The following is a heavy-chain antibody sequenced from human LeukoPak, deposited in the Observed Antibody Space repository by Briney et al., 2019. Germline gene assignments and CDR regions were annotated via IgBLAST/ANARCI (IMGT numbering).Heavy chain of an antibody. CDR3: AKDRGRGQLLSFDY. V-gene: IGHV3-23*01. Sequence: GGPLRLSCAASGFTFSSYAMSWVRQAPGEGLEWVSAISGSGGSTYYADSVKGQFTISRDNSKNTLYLQMNSLRAEDTAVYYCAKDRGRGQLLSFDYWGQGTLVTVSS. J-gene: IGHJ4*02. D-gene: IGHD2-2*01. CDR1: GFTFSSYA. CDR2: ISGSGGST.